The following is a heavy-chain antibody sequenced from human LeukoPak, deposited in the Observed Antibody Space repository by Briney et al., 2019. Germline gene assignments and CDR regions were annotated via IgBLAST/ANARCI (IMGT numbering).Heavy chain of an antibody. CDR3: AREMVRDAFDI. V-gene: IGHV4-31*03. CDR2: VSSSGTT. D-gene: IGHD2-8*01. CDR1: GGSISRGGHY. Sequence: SQTLSLTCTVSGGSISRGGHYWSWIRQYPGKGLESIGSVSSSGTTTYNPSLKSRVTISLDTSQNQFSLNLRSLTAADTDVYYCAREMVRDAFDIWGQGTMVTVSS. J-gene: IGHJ3*02.